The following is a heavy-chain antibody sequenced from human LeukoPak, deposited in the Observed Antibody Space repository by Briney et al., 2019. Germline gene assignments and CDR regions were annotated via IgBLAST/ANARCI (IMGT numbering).Heavy chain of an antibody. CDR1: GFTFDDYG. CDR3: AKVRVVFNWNYAYYFDS. V-gene: IGHV3-7*01. D-gene: IGHD1-7*01. Sequence: PGGSLRLSCAASGFTFDDYGMSWVRQAPGKGLEWVANIKQDGSEKYYVDSVKGRFTISRDNAKNSLYLQMNSLRAEDTAVYYCAKVRVVFNWNYAYYFDSWGQGTLATVSS. CDR2: IKQDGSEK. J-gene: IGHJ4*02.